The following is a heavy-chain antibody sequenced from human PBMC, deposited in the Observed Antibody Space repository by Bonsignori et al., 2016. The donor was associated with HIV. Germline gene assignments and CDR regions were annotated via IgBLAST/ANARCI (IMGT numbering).Heavy chain of an antibody. J-gene: IGHJ4*02. D-gene: IGHD5-18*01. CDR3: ASQVDTAMDTGHFDY. V-gene: IGHV4-38-2*01. CDR2: IYHSGST. Sequence: RQAPGKGLEWIGSIYHSGSTYYNPSLKSRVTISVDTSKNQFSLKLSSVTAADTAVYYCASQVDTAMDTGHFDYWGQGTLVTVSS.